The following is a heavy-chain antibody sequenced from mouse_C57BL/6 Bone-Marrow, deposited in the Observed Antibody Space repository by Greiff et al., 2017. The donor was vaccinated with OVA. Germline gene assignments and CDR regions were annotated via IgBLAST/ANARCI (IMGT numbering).Heavy chain of an antibody. CDR2: IDPSDSYT. J-gene: IGHJ3*01. Sequence: QVQLKQPGAELVMPGASVKLSCKASGYTFTSYWMHWVKQRPGQGLEWIGEIDPSDSYTNYNQKFKGKSTLTVDKSSSTAYMQLSSLTSEDSAVYYCAREGDYGNLFAYWGQGTLVTVSA. CDR3: AREGDYGNLFAY. V-gene: IGHV1-69*01. D-gene: IGHD2-1*01. CDR1: GYTFTSYW.